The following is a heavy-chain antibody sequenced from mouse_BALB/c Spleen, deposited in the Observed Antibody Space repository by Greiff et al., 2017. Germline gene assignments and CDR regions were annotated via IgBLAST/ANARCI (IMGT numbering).Heavy chain of an antibody. J-gene: IGHJ3*01. CDR3: ARDNWGFAY. CDR1: GFTFTDYY. Sequence: VQLQQSGGGLVQPGGSLRLSCATSGFTFTDYYMSWVRQPPGKALEWLGFIRNKANGYTTEYSASVKGRFTISRDNSQSILYLQMNTLRAEDSATYYCARDNWGFAYWGQGTLVTVSA. D-gene: IGHD4-1*01. CDR2: IRNKANGYTT. V-gene: IGHV7-3*02.